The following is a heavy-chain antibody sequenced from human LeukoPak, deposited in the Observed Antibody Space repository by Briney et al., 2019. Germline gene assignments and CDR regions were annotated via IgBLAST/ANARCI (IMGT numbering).Heavy chain of an antibody. CDR3: AREATNTRAAFDI. D-gene: IGHD5-12*01. CDR2: INQDGTNK. J-gene: IGHJ3*02. V-gene: IGHV3-7*01. Sequence: HPGGSLRLSCAASGFTFSSSWMSWVRQAPGKGLEWVANINQDGTNKYYVGSVKGRFTISRDNAKNSLYLQMNSLRAEDTAVYYCAREATNTRAAFDIWGQGTMVTVSS. CDR1: GFTFSSSW.